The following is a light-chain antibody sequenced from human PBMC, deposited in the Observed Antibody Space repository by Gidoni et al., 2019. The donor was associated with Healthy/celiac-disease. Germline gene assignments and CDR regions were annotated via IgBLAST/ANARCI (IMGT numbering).Light chain of an antibody. V-gene: IGLV1-44*01. CDR3: AAWDDSLNVVV. Sequence: QSVLTQPPSASGTPGQGVTISCSGSSSNIGSNTVNWYQQLPGTAPKLLIYSNNQRPPGVPDRFSGSKSGTSASLAISGLQSEDEADYYCAAWDDSLNVVVFGGGTKLTVL. CDR1: SSNIGSNT. CDR2: SNN. J-gene: IGLJ2*01.